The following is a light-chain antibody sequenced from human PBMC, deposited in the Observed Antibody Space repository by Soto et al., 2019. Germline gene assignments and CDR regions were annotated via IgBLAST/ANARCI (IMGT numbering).Light chain of an antibody. CDR2: GAS. Sequence: THSAATLSVSPGEIATLSCRASQGIKDYVAWYQQRPCQAPRLLIYGASSRATGIPDRFSGSGSGTDFTLTISRLEPEDSAVYFCQHYSSQTFGQGTRWIS. V-gene: IGKV3-20*01. CDR3: QHYSSQT. J-gene: IGKJ1*01. CDR1: QGIKDY.